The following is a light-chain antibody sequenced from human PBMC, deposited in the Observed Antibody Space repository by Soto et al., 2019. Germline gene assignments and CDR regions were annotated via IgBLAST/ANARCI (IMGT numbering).Light chain of an antibody. Sequence: QSVLTQPPSASGTPGQRVTISCSGSSSNIGSNTANWYQHLPGTAPKLLIYSNNQRPSGVPDRFSGSKSGTSGSLAISGLQSEDEADYYCAAWDDSLSGWVFGGGTKLTVL. J-gene: IGLJ3*02. CDR3: AAWDDSLSGWV. CDR2: SNN. CDR1: SSNIGSNT. V-gene: IGLV1-44*01.